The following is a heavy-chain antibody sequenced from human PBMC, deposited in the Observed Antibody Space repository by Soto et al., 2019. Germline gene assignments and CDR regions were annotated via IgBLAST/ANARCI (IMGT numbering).Heavy chain of an antibody. CDR2: IYWDDDT. V-gene: IGHV2-5*02. Sequence: QITLKESGPTLVKPTQTLTLTCTFSGFSFSTSGVGVGWIRQPPGKALEWLALIYWDDDTRYSPSLKSRLTIPTDTSKNQVVLTMTSMDPMDTATYHCARGSFASYGFWGLGPLVTVSS. CDR1: GFSFSTSGVG. CDR3: ARGSFASYGF. D-gene: IGHD5-18*01. J-gene: IGHJ4*02.